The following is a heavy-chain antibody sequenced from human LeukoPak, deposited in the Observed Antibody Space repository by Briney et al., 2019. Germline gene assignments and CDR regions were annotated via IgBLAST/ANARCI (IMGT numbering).Heavy chain of an antibody. CDR3: ARGGYSYGHTFDI. J-gene: IGHJ3*02. V-gene: IGHV4-59*01. D-gene: IGHD5-18*01. Sequence: PSETLSLTCTVSGDSISSYYWSWIRQPPGKGLEWIGYIYYSGSTNYNPSLKSRVTISVDTSKNQFSLKLSSVTAADTAVYYCARGGYSYGHTFDIWGQGTTVTVSS. CDR2: IYYSGST. CDR1: GDSISSYY.